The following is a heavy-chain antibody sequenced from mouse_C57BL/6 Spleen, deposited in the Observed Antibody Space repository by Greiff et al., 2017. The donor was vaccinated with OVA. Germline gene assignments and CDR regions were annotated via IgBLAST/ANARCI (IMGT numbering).Heavy chain of an antibody. V-gene: IGHV14-2*01. J-gene: IGHJ2*01. CDR2: IDPEDGET. D-gene: IGHD4-1*01. CDR1: GFNIKDYY. Sequence: EVKLMESGAELVKPGASVKLSCTASGFNIKDYYMHWVKQRTEQGLEWIGRIDPEDGETKYAPKFQGKATITADTSSNTAYLQLSSLTSEDTAVYYCARWEYYYDYWGQGTTLTVSS. CDR3: ARWEYYYDY.